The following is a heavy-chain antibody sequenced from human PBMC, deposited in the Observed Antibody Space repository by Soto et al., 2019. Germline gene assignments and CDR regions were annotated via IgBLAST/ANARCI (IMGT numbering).Heavy chain of an antibody. CDR2: ICYRGST. D-gene: IGHD5-12*01. J-gene: IGHJ5*02. V-gene: IGHV4-31*03. CDR1: GGSISSGGYY. CDR3: ARVGGYDPYNSFDP. Sequence: QVQLQESGPGLVKPSQTLSLTCTVSGGSISSGGYYWSWIRQHPGKGLEWIGYICYRGSTYYNPSRKSRVTISVATSKSRSSLKLSSVTAADTAVYYCARVGGYDPYNSFDPWGQGTLVTVSS.